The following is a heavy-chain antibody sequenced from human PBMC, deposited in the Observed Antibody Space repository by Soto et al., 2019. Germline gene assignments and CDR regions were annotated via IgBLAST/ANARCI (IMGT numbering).Heavy chain of an antibody. CDR1: GGSFSGYY. D-gene: IGHD1-26*01. CDR3: ARRLSGSYSGWFDP. J-gene: IGHJ5*02. CDR2: INHSGST. V-gene: IGHV4-34*01. Sequence: SVTLSLTCAVYGGSFSGYYWSWIRQPPGKGLEWIGEINHSGSTNYNPSLKSRVTISVDTSKNQFSLKLSSVTAADTAVYYCARRLSGSYSGWFDPWGQGTLVTVSS.